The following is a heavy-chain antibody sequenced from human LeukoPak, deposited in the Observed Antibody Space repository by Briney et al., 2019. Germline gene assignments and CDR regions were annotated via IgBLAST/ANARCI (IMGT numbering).Heavy chain of an antibody. D-gene: IGHD3-9*01. V-gene: IGHV4-61*01. CDR3: ARGGVYYDILTGYKQFDY. CDR2: IYYSGST. J-gene: IGHJ4*02. CDR1: GASVSSGSYY. Sequence: SETLSLTCTVSGASVSSGSYYCSWIRQPPGKGLEWIGYIYYSGSTNYNPSLKSRVTISVDTSKNQFSLKLSSVTAADTAVYYCARGGVYYDILTGYKQFDYWGQGTLVTVSS.